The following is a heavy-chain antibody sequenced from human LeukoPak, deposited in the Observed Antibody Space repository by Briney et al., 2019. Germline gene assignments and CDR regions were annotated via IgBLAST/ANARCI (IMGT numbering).Heavy chain of an antibody. Sequence: GGSLRLSCTASGFTFGDYAISWVRQAPGKVLEWVGFIRSKAYGGTTEYAASVKGRFTISRDDSKSIAYLQMNSLKTEDTAVYYCTRGTRRDGYNAVQYYWGQGTLVTVSS. V-gene: IGHV3-49*04. CDR1: GFTFGDYA. D-gene: IGHD5-24*01. J-gene: IGHJ4*02. CDR2: IRSKAYGGTT. CDR3: TRGTRRDGYNAVQYY.